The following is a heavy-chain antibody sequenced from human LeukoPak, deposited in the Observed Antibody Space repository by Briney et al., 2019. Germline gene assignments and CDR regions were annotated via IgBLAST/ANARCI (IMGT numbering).Heavy chain of an antibody. D-gene: IGHD6-25*01. V-gene: IGHV3-48*01. CDR2: IGTRSTTI. Sequence: GGSLRLSCATSGFTFSNYGMNWVRQPPGKGLEWIANIGTRSTTIYYADSVKGRFTISRDNAKNSLYLQMNSLRADDTAVYYYARFAAGGSYYYYMDVWGKGTTVTVSS. J-gene: IGHJ6*03. CDR3: ARFAAGGSYYYYMDV. CDR1: GFTFSNYG.